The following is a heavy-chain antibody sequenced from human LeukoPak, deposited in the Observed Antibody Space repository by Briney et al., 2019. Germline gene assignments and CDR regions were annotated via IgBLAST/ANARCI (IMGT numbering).Heavy chain of an antibody. CDR2: IYYSGST. D-gene: IGHD3-10*01. CDR1: GGSISSYY. CDR3: ARHSEIGSYYFDY. Sequence: SETLSLTCTVSGGSISSYYWSWIRQPPGKGLEWIGYIYYSGSTNYNPSLKSRVTISLDTSKNQFSLKLSSVTAADTAVYYCARHSEIGSYYFDYWGQGTLVTVSS. J-gene: IGHJ4*02. V-gene: IGHV4-59*08.